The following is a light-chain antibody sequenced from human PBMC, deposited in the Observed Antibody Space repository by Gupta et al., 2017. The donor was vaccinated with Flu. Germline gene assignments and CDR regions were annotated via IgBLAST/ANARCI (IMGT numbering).Light chain of an antibody. CDR1: QSVSSY. Sequence: EIVLTQSPTTLSLSPGERATLSCRASQSVSSYLAWYQQKPGQAPRLLIYDASNRATGIPARFSGSGSGTDFTLTISSLEPEDFAVYYCQQRSNWPFSQGTKLEIK. CDR2: DAS. V-gene: IGKV3-11*01. CDR3: QQRSNWP. J-gene: IGKJ2*01.